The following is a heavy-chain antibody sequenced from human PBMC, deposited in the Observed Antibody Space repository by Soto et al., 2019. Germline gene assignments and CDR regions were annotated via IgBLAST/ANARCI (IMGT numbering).Heavy chain of an antibody. Sequence: EVQLVETGGDLIQPGGSLRLSCAASGFTVSNTYMSWVRQAPGKGLEWVSVIYTDGSTYYADSVRGRFSIFRDNSKNTAHPQMNSLRAEDTAVYYCARDGSGSHYNWFDPWGQGTLVTVSS. CDR1: GFTVSNTY. J-gene: IGHJ5*02. D-gene: IGHD1-26*01. CDR3: ARDGSGSHYNWFDP. CDR2: IYTDGST. V-gene: IGHV3-53*02.